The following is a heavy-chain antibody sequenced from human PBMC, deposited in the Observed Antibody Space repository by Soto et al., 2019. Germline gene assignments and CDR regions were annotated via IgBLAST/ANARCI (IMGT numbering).Heavy chain of an antibody. V-gene: IGHV1-69*13. CDR3: ARATDDYYYDSSGYYFNYFDY. CDR2: IIPIFGTA. Sequence: SVKVSCKASGGTFSSYAISWVRQAPGQGLEWMGGIIPIFGTANYAQKFQGRVTITADESTSTAYMELSSLRSEDTAVYYCARATDDYYYDSSGYYFNYFDYWGQ. D-gene: IGHD3-22*01. J-gene: IGHJ4*01. CDR1: GGTFSSYA.